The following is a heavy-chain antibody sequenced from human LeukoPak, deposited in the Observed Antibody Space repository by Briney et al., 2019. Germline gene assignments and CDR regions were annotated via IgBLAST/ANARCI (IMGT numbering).Heavy chain of an antibody. Sequence: GGSLRLSCAASGFTFSSYSMNWVRQAPGKGLEGVSYISSSSSTIYYADSVKGRFTISRDNAKNSLYLQMNSLRAEDTAVYYCARDYDFWSGYYYYMDVWGKGTTVTVSS. CDR1: GFTFSSYS. J-gene: IGHJ6*03. D-gene: IGHD3-3*01. CDR3: ARDYDFWSGYYYYMDV. CDR2: ISSSSSTI. V-gene: IGHV3-48*01.